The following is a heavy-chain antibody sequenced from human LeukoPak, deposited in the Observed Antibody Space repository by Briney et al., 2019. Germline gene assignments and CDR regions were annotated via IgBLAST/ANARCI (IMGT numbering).Heavy chain of an antibody. CDR2: ISSSGGTI. CDR1: GFTFSDYH. V-gene: IGHV3-11*01. Sequence: GGSLRLSCAASGFTFSDYHMSWIRQVPGKGLEWVSYISSSGGTISYADSVKGRFTIPRDNAKNSLYLQMNSLRAEDTAVYYCARGPVSSSGFFGYWGQGTLVTVSS. CDR3: ARGPVSSSGFFGY. J-gene: IGHJ4*02. D-gene: IGHD6-19*01.